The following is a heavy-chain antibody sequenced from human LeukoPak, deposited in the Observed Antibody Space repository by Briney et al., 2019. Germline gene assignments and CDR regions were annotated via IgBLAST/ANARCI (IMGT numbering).Heavy chain of an antibody. V-gene: IGHV4-59*08. CDR3: ARQEYGSGGHFDY. Sequence: SETLSLTCSVSGYDSISTYYWNWIRQPPGKGLEWIGQIFYKGNTNYNPSLESRVTISVDTSKNQFSLKLSSVTAADTAVYYCARQEYGSGGHFDYWGQGTLVTVSS. CDR2: IFYKGNT. CDR1: GYDSISTYY. D-gene: IGHD3-10*01. J-gene: IGHJ4*02.